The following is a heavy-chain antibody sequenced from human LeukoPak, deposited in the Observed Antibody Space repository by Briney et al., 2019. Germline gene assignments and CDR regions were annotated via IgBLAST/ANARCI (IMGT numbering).Heavy chain of an antibody. CDR3: ARQPTSRFDENYDYVWGSHTPSFDY. V-gene: IGHV1-18*01. CDR2: ISAYNGNT. D-gene: IGHD3-16*01. J-gene: IGHJ4*02. CDR1: GYTFTSYG. Sequence: GASVKVSCKASGYTFTSYGISWVRQAPGQGLEWMGWISAYNGNTNYAQKLQGRVTMTTDTSTSTAYMELRSLRSDDTAVYYCARQPTSRFDENYDYVWGSHTPSFDYWGQGILVTVSS.